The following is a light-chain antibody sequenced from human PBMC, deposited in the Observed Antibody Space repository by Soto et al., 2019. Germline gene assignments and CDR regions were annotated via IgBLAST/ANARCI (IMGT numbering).Light chain of an antibody. J-gene: IGKJ1*01. V-gene: IGKV3-15*01. CDR1: QSVTSSY. CDR2: GAS. Sequence: EIVLRQSPGTLSLSPWERATLSCMASQSVTSSYLAWYQQKPGQAPRLLIYGASTRATGIPARFSGSGSGTEFTLTISSLQSEDFAVYYCQQYNNWPRGTFGQGTKVDIK. CDR3: QQYNNWPRGT.